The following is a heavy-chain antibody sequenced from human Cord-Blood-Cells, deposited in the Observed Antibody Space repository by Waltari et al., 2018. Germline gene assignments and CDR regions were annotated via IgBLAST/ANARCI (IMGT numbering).Heavy chain of an antibody. CDR1: GYTFTGYY. CDR2: INPNSGGT. CDR3: ARAYGSGWYYFDY. J-gene: IGHJ4*02. V-gene: IGHV1-2*06. D-gene: IGHD6-19*01. Sequence: QVQLVQSGAEVKKPGASVKVSCKASGYTFTGYYMHWVRQAPGPGPEWMGRINPNSGGTNYAQKFQGRVTMTRDTAMSTAYLELSRLGSDDTAVYYCARAYGSGWYYFDYWGQGTLVTVSS.